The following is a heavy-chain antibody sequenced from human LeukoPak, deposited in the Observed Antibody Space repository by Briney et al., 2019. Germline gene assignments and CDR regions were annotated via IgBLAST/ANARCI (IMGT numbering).Heavy chain of an antibody. Sequence: GGSLRLSCVGSGFTFRSHWVNWVRQSPRKGLEWVANIKPDGIDKYYVDSARGRFTVSRGNAKNSAFLQMNSLRAEDTAIYYCATISAQTFDIWGQGTLVSVSS. D-gene: IGHD5-24*01. J-gene: IGHJ3*02. CDR3: ATISAQTFDI. CDR2: IKPDGIDK. V-gene: IGHV3-7*01. CDR1: GFTFRSHW.